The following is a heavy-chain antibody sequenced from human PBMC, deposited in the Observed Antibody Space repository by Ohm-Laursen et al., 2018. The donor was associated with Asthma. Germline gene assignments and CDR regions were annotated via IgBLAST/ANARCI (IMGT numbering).Heavy chain of an antibody. CDR1: GFTFSSYA. V-gene: IGHV3-30-3*01. CDR3: ARSPYSSSSPFDY. Sequence: SLRLSCAASGFTFSSYAIHWVRQAPGKGLEWVAVISYDGSNKYYADSVKGRFTISRDNSKNTLYLQMNSLRAEDTAVYYCARSPYSSSSPFDYWGQGTLVTVSS. J-gene: IGHJ4*02. D-gene: IGHD6-6*01. CDR2: ISYDGSNK.